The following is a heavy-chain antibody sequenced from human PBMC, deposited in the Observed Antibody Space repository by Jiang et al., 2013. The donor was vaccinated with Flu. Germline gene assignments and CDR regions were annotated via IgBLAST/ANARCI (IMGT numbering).Heavy chain of an antibody. V-gene: IGHV4-34*01. J-gene: IGHJ4*02. Sequence: KSRVTISVDTSKNQFSLKLSSVTAADTAVYYCARGQGFKWDYWGQGTLVTVSS. CDR3: ARGQGFKWDY. D-gene: IGHD1-26*01.